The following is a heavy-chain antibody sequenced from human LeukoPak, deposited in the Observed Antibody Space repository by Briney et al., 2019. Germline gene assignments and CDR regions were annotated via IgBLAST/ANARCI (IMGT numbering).Heavy chain of an antibody. D-gene: IGHD6-6*01. CDR1: GFTFSSYW. CDR3: ARDIGLRKAAPPGWFDP. V-gene: IGHV3-7*01. Sequence: GGSLRLSCAASGFTFSSYWMSWVRQAPGKGLEWVASIKQDGSEKYCVDSVKGRFTISRDNANNSLYLQMNSLRADDTAVYYCARDIGLRKAAPPGWFDPWGQGALITVSS. J-gene: IGHJ5*02. CDR2: IKQDGSEK.